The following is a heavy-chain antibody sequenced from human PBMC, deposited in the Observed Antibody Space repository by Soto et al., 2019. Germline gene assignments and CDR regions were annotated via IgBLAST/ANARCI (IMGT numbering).Heavy chain of an antibody. V-gene: IGHV3-21*01. J-gene: IGHJ6*02. CDR1: GFTFRTYT. Sequence: EVQLVESGGGLVKPGGSLRLSCVASGFTFRTYTINWVRQAPGKGLEWVSGIRGFSPYTFYAESVKGRFIISRDNAKNSLYLQMNSLGVEDTAVYYCARDRGYDAHDYYYNAMDVWGQGTTVTVSS. D-gene: IGHD2-15*01. CDR2: IRGFSPYT. CDR3: ARDRGYDAHDYYYNAMDV.